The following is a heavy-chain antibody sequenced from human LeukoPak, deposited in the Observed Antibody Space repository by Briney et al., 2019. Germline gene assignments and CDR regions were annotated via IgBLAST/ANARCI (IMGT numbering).Heavy chain of an antibody. Sequence: GRSLRLSCAASGFTFNSYGMHWVRQAPGKGLEGVAVISYDGSNKFCADSVKGRFTTSRDNSKNRLYLQTNSLRAEDTAVYYCAKDVVMGPTNHGLDYWGQGTLVTVSS. CDR2: ISYDGSNK. D-gene: IGHD1-26*01. CDR3: AKDVVMGPTNHGLDY. J-gene: IGHJ4*02. V-gene: IGHV3-30*18. CDR1: GFTFNSYG.